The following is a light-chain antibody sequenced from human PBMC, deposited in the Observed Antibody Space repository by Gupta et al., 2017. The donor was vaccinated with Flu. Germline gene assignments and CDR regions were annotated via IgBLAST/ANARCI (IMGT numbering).Light chain of an antibody. J-gene: IGKJ5*01. Sequence: EIVMTPSPATMSVSPGEGAALSCRRSQSISSNLAWYQQQPGEAPRLLFYGASTMATGIPARFSGSGSGTEYALTISSMQSADFAVYFCQQYNNWPPITFGQGTRLEIK. CDR2: GAS. V-gene: IGKV3-15*01. CDR1: QSISSN. CDR3: QQYNNWPPIT.